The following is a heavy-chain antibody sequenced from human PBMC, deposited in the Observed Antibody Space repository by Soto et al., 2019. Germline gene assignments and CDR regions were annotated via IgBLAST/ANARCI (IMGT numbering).Heavy chain of an antibody. CDR2: VGGGGGTT. Sequence: PGGSLRLSCTASGFSFSSYAMSWVRQAPGGGLEWVSFVGGGGGTTFSADSVKGRFTISRDNSKNTVYLQMNSLRAEDTAVYYCAKVLRPGTAMAYFDYWGQGTLVTVSS. D-gene: IGHD5-18*01. CDR1: GFSFSSYA. V-gene: IGHV3-23*01. CDR3: AKVLRPGTAMAYFDY. J-gene: IGHJ4*02.